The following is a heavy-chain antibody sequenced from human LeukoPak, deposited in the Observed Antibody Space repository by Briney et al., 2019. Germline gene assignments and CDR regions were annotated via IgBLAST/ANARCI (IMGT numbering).Heavy chain of an antibody. V-gene: IGHV3-20*01. Sequence: GGSLRLSCAASGFTFDDYGMSWVRQAPGKGLEWVSGINWNGGSTGYADSVKGRFTISRDNAKNSLYLQMNSLRAEDTALYHCARTQDPDYGGNEDAFDIWGQGTMVTVSS. D-gene: IGHD4-23*01. J-gene: IGHJ3*02. CDR1: GFTFDDYG. CDR3: ARTQDPDYGGNEDAFDI. CDR2: INWNGGST.